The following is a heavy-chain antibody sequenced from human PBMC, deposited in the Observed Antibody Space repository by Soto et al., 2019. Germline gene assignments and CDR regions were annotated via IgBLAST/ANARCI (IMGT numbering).Heavy chain of an antibody. D-gene: IGHD5-18*01. CDR1: GFTFSNYA. Sequence: PGGSLRLSCAASGFTFSNYAMNWVRQAPGKGLEWVSGISGNSGFTYYTDSVKGRFTISRDNSKNTLFLQMNALRDEDTAIYYCAKGVSQYTPLALFDYWGRGTLVTVSS. J-gene: IGHJ4*02. V-gene: IGHV3-23*01. CDR3: AKGVSQYTPLALFDY. CDR2: ISGNSGFT.